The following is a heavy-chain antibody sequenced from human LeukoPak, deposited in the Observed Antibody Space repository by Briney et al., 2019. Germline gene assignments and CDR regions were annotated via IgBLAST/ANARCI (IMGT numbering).Heavy chain of an antibody. V-gene: IGHV3-23*01. CDR1: GFTFSSYA. D-gene: IGHD3-10*01. Sequence: GGSLRLSCAASGFTFSSYAMSWVRQAPGKGPEWVSAISGSGGSTYYADSVKGRFTISRDNSKNTLYLQMNSLRAEDTAVYYCAKGSQRARIINMVPGPDGAFDIWGQGTMVTVSS. CDR2: ISGSGGST. J-gene: IGHJ3*02. CDR3: AKGSQRARIINMVPGPDGAFDI.